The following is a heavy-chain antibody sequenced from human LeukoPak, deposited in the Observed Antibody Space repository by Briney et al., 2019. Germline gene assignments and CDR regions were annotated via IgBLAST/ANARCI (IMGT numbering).Heavy chain of an antibody. CDR3: AREGQQIWIYDY. D-gene: IGHD3-3*01. J-gene: IGHJ4*02. CDR2: IYSGGST. CDR1: GFTVSSNY. V-gene: IGHV3-66*01. Sequence: GGSLRLSCVASGFTVSSNYISWVRQAPGKGLEWVSVIYSGGSTYYADSVKGRFTISRDNSKNTLYLQMNSLRAEDTAVYYCAREGQQIWIYDYWGQGTLVTVSS.